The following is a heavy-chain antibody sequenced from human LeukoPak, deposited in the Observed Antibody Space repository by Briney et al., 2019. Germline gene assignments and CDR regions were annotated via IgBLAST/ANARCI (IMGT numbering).Heavy chain of an antibody. Sequence: SETLSLTCTVSGGSISSSSYYWGWIRQPPGEGLEWIGTIYYSGSTYYNPSLKSRVTISVDTSKNQFSLKLSSVTAADTAVYYCARGRRYYYGMDVWGQGTTVTVSS. CDR2: IYYSGST. CDR3: ARGRRYYYGMDV. J-gene: IGHJ6*02. CDR1: GGSISSSSYY. V-gene: IGHV4-39*07.